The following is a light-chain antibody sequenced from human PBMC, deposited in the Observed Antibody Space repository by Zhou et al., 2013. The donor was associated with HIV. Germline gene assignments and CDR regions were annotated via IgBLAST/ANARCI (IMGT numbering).Light chain of an antibody. J-gene: IGKJ1*01. V-gene: IGKV3-20*01. CDR2: AAS. CDR3: QQYALSPAT. Sequence: EIVLTQSPGTLSLSPGEKATLSCRASQSVSATYLAWYQQKPGQAPRLLIYAASSRATGIPDRFSGSGSGTDFTLTINRLGPEDFAVYYCQQYALSPATFGQGTKVEIK. CDR1: QSVSATY.